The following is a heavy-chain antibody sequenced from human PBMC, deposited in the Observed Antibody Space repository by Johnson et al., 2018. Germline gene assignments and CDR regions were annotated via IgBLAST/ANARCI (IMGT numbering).Heavy chain of an antibody. CDR3: LSGRYDAFDI. Sequence: QVQLVESGAEVKEPGASXKVSCKASGYTFTSYVFNWVRQASGQGLEWMGWMNPDRGDTGYAQKFQGKVTMPRDTSLSTAYMELSSLRSEDTAVYYCLSGRYDAFDIWGQGTMVTVSS. D-gene: IGHD1-26*01. CDR1: GYTFTSYV. CDR2: MNPDRGDT. J-gene: IGHJ3*02. V-gene: IGHV1-8*01.